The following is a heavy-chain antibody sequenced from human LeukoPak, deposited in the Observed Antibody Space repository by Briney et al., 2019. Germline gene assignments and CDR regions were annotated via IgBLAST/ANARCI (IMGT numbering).Heavy chain of an antibody. V-gene: IGHV3-53*01. D-gene: IGHD2-8*01. CDR3: AKWPEGAMDYFDY. CDR1: GFTVSSNY. Sequence: GGSLRLSCAASGFTVSSNYMSWVRQAPGKGLEWVSVIYSGGSTYYADSVKGRFTISRDNSENTLYLEMSSLRVEDTAIYYCAKWPEGAMDYFDYWGQGTLVTVSS. CDR2: IYSGGST. J-gene: IGHJ4*02.